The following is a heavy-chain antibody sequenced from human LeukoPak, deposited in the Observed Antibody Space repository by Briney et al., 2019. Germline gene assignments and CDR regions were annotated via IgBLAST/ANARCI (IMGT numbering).Heavy chain of an antibody. CDR1: GYSFTSYW. CDR3: ARGVGGVGELLYHANFDY. CDR2: IYPGDSDT. J-gene: IGHJ4*02. D-gene: IGHD3-10*01. V-gene: IGHV5-51*01. Sequence: GESLKISCKGSGYSFTSYWIGWVRQMPGKGLEWMGIIYPGDSDTRYSPSFQGQVTISADKSISTAYLQWSSLKASDTAMYYCARGVGGVGELLYHANFDYWGQGTLVTVSS.